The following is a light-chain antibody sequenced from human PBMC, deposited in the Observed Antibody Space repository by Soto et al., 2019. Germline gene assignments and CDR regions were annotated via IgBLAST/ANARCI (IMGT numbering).Light chain of an antibody. J-gene: IGLJ1*01. Sequence: QSALTQPPPASGAPGQSVTISCTGTSSDVGGYHYVSWYQQHPGKAPKLIIYEVPIRPSWVSDRFSGAKSGNTASLTVSGLQAEDEADYYCSSCTGGNRAYVFGTGTKVTVL. CDR3: SSCTGGNRAYV. CDR1: SSDVGGYHY. CDR2: EVP. V-gene: IGLV2-8*01.